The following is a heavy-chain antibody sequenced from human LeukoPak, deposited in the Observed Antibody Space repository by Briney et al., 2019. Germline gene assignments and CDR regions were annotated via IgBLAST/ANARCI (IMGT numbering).Heavy chain of an antibody. V-gene: IGHV3-23*01. CDR1: GFTFSSYA. CDR2: ISVTGRNT. Sequence: GGSLRLSCAASGFTFSSYAMICVRQAPGNGLEWVSTISVTGRNTYYADSIKGRFTISRDNSKNTLFLQMNSLRAEDTAVYYCATLEMSTMQWGQGILVTVSS. D-gene: IGHD5-24*01. J-gene: IGHJ4*02. CDR3: ATLEMSTMQ.